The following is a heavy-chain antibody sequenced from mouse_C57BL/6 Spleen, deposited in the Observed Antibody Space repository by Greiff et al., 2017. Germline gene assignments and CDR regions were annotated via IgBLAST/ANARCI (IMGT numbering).Heavy chain of an antibody. CDR3: ARHEGRYYYGSSYDAMDY. CDR1: GYTFTEYT. J-gene: IGHJ4*01. CDR2: FYPGSGSI. Sequence: VQLQQSGAELVKPGASVKLSCKASGYTFTEYTIHWVKQRSGQGLEWIGWFYPGSGSIKYNEKFKDKATLTADKSASTVYMELSRLTSEDSAVYFCARHEGRYYYGSSYDAMDYWGQGTSVTVSS. V-gene: IGHV1-62-2*01. D-gene: IGHD1-1*01.